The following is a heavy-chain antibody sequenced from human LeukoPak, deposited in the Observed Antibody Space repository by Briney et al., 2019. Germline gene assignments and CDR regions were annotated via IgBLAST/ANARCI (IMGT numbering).Heavy chain of an antibody. CDR2: FGSAGDT. J-gene: IGHJ2*01. Sequence: GGSLRLSCATSGFPFAAYDMHWVRQAPGKGLEWVSAFGSAGDTYYPGAVKGRFTISRDYAKNSLYLQMNNLRAGDTAVYFCVRGALPGDNWYFDLWGRGTLVTVSS. CDR1: GFPFAAYD. CDR3: VRGALPGDNWYFDL. V-gene: IGHV3-13*01.